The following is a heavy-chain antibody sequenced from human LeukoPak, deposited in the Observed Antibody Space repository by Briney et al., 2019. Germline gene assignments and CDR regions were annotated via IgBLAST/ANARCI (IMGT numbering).Heavy chain of an antibody. CDR2: LSKSGNT. D-gene: IGHD3-9*01. CDR1: GGSISSYY. J-gene: IGHJ3*02. V-gene: IGHV4-59*01. Sequence: PSETLSLTCTVSGGSISSYYWSWIRLPPGKGLEWIGYLSKSGNTNYSPTLKSRVTIFGDTSKNQFFLKLSSVTAADTAVYYCARARYVNSFYAFDIWGQGTLVTVSS. CDR3: ARARYVNSFYAFDI.